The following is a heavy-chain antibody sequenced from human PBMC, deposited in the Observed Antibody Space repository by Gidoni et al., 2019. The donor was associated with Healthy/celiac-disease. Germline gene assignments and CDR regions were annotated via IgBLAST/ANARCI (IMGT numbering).Heavy chain of an antibody. CDR2: ISYDGSNK. CDR1: GFTFGRYA. Sequence: QVQLVESGGGVVQPGRSLRLPCAASGFTFGRYAMHWVRQAPGKGLEWVAVISYDGSNKYYADSVKGRFTISRDNSKNTLYLQMNSLRAEDTAVYYCARDSVLLWFGESDYYYGMDVWGQGTTVTVSS. J-gene: IGHJ6*02. D-gene: IGHD3-10*01. V-gene: IGHV3-30-3*01. CDR3: ARDSVLLWFGESDYYYGMDV.